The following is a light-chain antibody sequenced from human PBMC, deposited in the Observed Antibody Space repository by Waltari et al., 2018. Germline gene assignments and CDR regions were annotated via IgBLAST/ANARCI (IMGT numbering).Light chain of an antibody. CDR1: SSNVGTTDF. CDR2: EAF. V-gene: IGLV2-23*01. CDR3: CSSAGSSLFLL. Sequence: QSALTQPASVSGSPGQSITISCLGTSSNVGTTDFVSWYQQRPGNAPKPLIYEAFKRPSGVSNRFSGSKSGNTASLTISGLQPEDGADYYCCSSAGSSLFLLFGGGTRLTVL. J-gene: IGLJ3*02.